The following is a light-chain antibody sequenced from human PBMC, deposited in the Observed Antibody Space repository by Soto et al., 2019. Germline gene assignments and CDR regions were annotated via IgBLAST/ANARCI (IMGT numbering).Light chain of an antibody. CDR2: DAS. CDR1: QSISSW. V-gene: IGKV1-5*01. Sequence: QMTQSPSSLSASVGNRVTITFRASQSISSWLAWYQQKPGTAPKLLIYDASSLDSGVPSRFSGRGSGTEFTLTISSLQPDDFATYYCQQYNSYWTFGQGTKVDIK. CDR3: QQYNSYWT. J-gene: IGKJ1*01.